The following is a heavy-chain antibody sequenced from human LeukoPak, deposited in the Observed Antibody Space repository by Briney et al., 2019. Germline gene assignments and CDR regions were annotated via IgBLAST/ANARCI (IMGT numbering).Heavy chain of an antibody. Sequence: GGSLRLSCVVSAFSISNNYMSWVRQAPGTGLQWASMIYVDGKTKYADPVKGRFTIARDSSKNTMYLHMTSLREEDTGVYHCVRDRNEYSPGYLHYYYMDVWGKGTTVTVSS. V-gene: IGHV3-66*01. CDR2: IYVDGKT. D-gene: IGHD4-11*01. CDR1: AFSISNNY. J-gene: IGHJ6*03. CDR3: VRDRNEYSPGYLHYYYMDV.